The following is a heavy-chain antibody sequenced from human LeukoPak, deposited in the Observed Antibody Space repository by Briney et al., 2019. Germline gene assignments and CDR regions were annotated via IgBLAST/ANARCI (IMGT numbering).Heavy chain of an antibody. V-gene: IGHV3-21*01. D-gene: IGHD6-6*01. CDR2: ISSSSSYI. Sequence: GGSLRLSCTPSGLTFSSYSMNCVPDAPGKGLECVSSISSSSSYIYYADSVKGRFTIYRHNAKNSLYLQMNSLRAEHTAVYYCARAPWSSSSRRDYWGQAAMVSVPS. CDR3: ARAPWSSSSRRDY. CDR1: GLTFSSYS. J-gene: IGHJ4*02.